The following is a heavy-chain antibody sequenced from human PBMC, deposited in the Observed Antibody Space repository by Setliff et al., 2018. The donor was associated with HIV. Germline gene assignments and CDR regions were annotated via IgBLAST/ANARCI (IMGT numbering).Heavy chain of an antibody. V-gene: IGHV3-30*19. Sequence: LSLSCVASGFTFRDYGMHWVRQAPGKGLEWVAVISYDGSNKYHADSVKGRFTISRDNSKNTLYLQMNSLRAEDTAVYYCAREMEIWFGELFYYYGMDVWGQGTTVTVSS. CDR3: AREMEIWFGELFYYYGMDV. J-gene: IGHJ6*02. CDR1: GFTFRDYG. D-gene: IGHD3-10*01. CDR2: ISYDGSNK.